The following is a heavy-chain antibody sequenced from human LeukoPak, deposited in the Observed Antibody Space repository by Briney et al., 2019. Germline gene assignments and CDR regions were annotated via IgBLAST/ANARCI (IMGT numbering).Heavy chain of an antibody. CDR2: INPNSGGT. J-gene: IGHJ6*03. V-gene: IGHV1-2*02. D-gene: IGHD2-15*01. CDR3: ARDRRRYCSGGSCSPGNYYYMDV. CDR1: GYTFTGYY. Sequence: ASVKVSCKASGYTFTGYYMHWVRQAPGQGLEWMGWINPNSGGTNYAQKFQGRVTMTRDTSISTAYMELSRLRSNDTAVYYCARDRRRYCSGGSCSPGNYYYMDVWGKGTTVTVSS.